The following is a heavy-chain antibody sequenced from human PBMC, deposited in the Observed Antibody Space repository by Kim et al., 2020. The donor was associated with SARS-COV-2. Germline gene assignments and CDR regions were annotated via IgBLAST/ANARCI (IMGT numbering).Heavy chain of an antibody. CDR3: TRGPAYYYNSRGPDFDY. D-gene: IGHD3-22*01. J-gene: IGHJ4*02. Sequence: SVKGRFNTARDNAKNSLYLQMNSLRSEDTAVYYCTRGPAYYYNSRGPDFDYWGQGTLVTVPS. V-gene: IGHV3-11*05.